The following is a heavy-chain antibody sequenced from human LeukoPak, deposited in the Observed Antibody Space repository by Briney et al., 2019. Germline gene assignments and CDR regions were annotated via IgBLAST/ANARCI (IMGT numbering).Heavy chain of an antibody. J-gene: IGHJ4*02. Sequence: SETLSLTCTVSGGSNSSYCWNWIRQPPGKGLEWIGNIYYSGSTNYNPSLKSRVTISVDTSENQFSLKLSSVTAADTAVYYCATQLNYGSGTHSPIDYWGQGTLVTVSS. CDR2: IYYSGST. CDR1: GGSNSSYC. V-gene: IGHV4-59*01. CDR3: ATQLNYGSGTHSPIDY. D-gene: IGHD3-10*01.